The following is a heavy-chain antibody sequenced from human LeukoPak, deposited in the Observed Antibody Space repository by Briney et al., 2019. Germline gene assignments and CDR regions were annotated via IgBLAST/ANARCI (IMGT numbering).Heavy chain of an antibody. J-gene: IGHJ4*02. D-gene: IGHD1-26*01. Sequence: GGSLRLSCAASGFTFSSYNMNWVRQAPGKGLEWVSYISSSSSTKYYADSVKGRFTISRDNAKNSLYLQMNSLRAEDTAVYYCARSGSYRLDYWGQGTLVTVSS. CDR2: ISSSSSTK. CDR1: GFTFSSYN. V-gene: IGHV3-48*01. CDR3: ARSGSYRLDY.